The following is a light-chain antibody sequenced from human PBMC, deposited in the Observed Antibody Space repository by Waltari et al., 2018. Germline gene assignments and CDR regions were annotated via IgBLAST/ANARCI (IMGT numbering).Light chain of an antibody. V-gene: IGLV3-21*03. Sequence: SYVLTQTPSVSVAPGKTARLTCGGDNLGSKTVHWYQERPGQAPVVVVFDDNDRPSGIPERFSGSNSGDTATLTISRVEAGDEADYYCQVWDTTPDLNWVFGGGTKLTVL. CDR2: DDN. CDR3: QVWDTTPDLNWV. CDR1: NLGSKT. J-gene: IGLJ3*02.